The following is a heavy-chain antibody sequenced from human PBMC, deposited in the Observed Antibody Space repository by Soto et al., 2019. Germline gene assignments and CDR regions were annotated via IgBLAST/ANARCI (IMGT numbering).Heavy chain of an antibody. V-gene: IGHV4-30-2*01. D-gene: IGHD2-21*02. CDR2: VLYTGTS. CDR3: ARGGGLPDCAGYSPPDY. CDR1: GASISSSGYS. Sequence: QLQLQESGSGLLEPSQTLSLTCAVSGASISSSGYSWNWIRQAPGSGLEWICSVLYTGTSSYDPSLTSRVTISAAKYKNQFSLQLPSVTAADTDVYHCARGGGLPDCAGYSPPDYWGQGTLVTVSS. J-gene: IGHJ4*02.